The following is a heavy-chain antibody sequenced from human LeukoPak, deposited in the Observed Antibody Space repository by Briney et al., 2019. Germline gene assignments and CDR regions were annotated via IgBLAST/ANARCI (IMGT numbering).Heavy chain of an antibody. Sequence: SETLSLTCTVSGGSISSYYWSWIRQPAGKGLEWIGRIYTSGSTNYNPSLKSRVTMSVDTSKNQFSLKLSSVTAADTAVYYCARVHHYYGSGRGVSWFDPWGQGTLVTVSS. CDR1: GGSISSYY. D-gene: IGHD3-10*01. J-gene: IGHJ5*02. CDR2: IYTSGST. V-gene: IGHV4-4*07. CDR3: ARVHHYYGSGRGVSWFDP.